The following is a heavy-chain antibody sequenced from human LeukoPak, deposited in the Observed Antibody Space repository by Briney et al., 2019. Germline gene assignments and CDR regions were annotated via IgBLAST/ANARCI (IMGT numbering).Heavy chain of an antibody. V-gene: IGHV4-59*01. D-gene: IGHD3-3*01. CDR2: IYYSGST. J-gene: IGHJ4*02. Sequence: SETLSLTCTVSGASMSTYYWSWIRQPPGKGLEWIGYIYYSGSTNYNPSLKSRVTISVDTSKNQFSLKLSSVTAADTAVYYCARGEYDFWSGYDYWGQGTLVTVSS. CDR1: GASMSTYY. CDR3: ARGEYDFWSGYDY.